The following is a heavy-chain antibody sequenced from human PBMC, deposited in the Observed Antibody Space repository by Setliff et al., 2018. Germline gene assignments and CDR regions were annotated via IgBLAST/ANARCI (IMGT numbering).Heavy chain of an antibody. CDR3: ARHPYYYGSGTYLDNNNRWFDP. J-gene: IGHJ5*02. Sequence: GESLKISCKGSGYSFSTCWIGWVRQMPGKGLEWMGIIYPGDSITRYSPSFQGQVTISVDKSINTAYLQWSSLRASDTAIYYCARHPYYYGSGTYLDNNNRWFDPWGQGTLVTSP. D-gene: IGHD3-10*01. CDR2: IYPGDSIT. V-gene: IGHV5-51*01. CDR1: GYSFSTCW.